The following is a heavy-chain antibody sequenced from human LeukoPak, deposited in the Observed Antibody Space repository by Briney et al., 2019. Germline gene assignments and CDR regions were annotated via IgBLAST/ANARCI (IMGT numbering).Heavy chain of an antibody. D-gene: IGHD5-18*01. V-gene: IGHV3-11*04. CDR2: ISSSGSTI. CDR1: GFTFSDYY. CDR3: ARRDDTAMAGYYYYGMDV. J-gene: IGHJ6*02. Sequence: GGSLRLSCAASGFTFSDYYMSWIRQAPGKGLEWVSYISSSGSTIYYADSVKGRFTISRDNAKNSLYLQMNSLRAEDTAVYYCARRDDTAMAGYYYYGMDVWGQGTTVTVSS.